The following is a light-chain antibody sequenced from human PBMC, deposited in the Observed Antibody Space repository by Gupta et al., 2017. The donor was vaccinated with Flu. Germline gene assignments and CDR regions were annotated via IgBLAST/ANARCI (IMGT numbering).Light chain of an antibody. CDR1: SSICVY. J-gene: IGKJ1*01. Sequence: DTVTITCLSSSSICVYLDWWQQKPGKAPHLLIFVASSLGSGVPSRFRGRGSGTDFTLTINNLQPEDFTAYYCQQGYRNLWTFGQGTKVEVK. CDR3: QQGYRNLWT. CDR2: VAS. V-gene: IGKV1-39*01.